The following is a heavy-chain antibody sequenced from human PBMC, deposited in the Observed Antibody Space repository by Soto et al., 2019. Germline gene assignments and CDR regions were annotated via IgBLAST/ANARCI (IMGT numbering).Heavy chain of an antibody. Sequence: PGGSLRLSCAGSGFTPTTTPLSWVRQPPGKGLEWVTTISGTASRTYYVDSVKGRFFISRDNSKNTVTLQMNNLTVDDTAVYYCASCFRYFDNWGQGTRVTVSS. V-gene: IGHV3-23*01. CDR3: ASCFRYFDN. J-gene: IGHJ4*01. D-gene: IGHD3-9*01. CDR2: ISGTASRT. CDR1: GFTPTTTP.